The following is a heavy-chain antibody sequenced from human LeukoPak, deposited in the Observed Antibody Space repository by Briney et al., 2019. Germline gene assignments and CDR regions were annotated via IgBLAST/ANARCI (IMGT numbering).Heavy chain of an antibody. CDR1: GFTVSSNY. V-gene: IGHV3-53*01. CDR3: AIAPNPYYLDF. CDR2: IYSGGTT. Sequence: GGSLRLSCAASGFTVSSNYMGWVGQAPGKELEWVSVIYSGGTTYYADSVKGRFTISRDNSKNTLYPQMNSLRAEDTAVYYCAIAPNPYYLDFWGQGTLVTVSS. J-gene: IGHJ4*02.